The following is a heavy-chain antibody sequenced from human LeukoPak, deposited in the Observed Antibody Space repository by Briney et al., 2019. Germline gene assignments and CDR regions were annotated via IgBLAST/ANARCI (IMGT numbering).Heavy chain of an antibody. Sequence: SQTLSLTCTVSGGSISSGDYYWSWIRQPPGKGLEWIGYTYYSGSTYYNPSLKSRVTISVDTSKNQFSLKLSSVTAADTAVYYCARDRSGYDHFDSWGQGTLVTVSS. CDR2: TYYSGST. J-gene: IGHJ4*02. CDR1: GGSISSGDYY. CDR3: ARDRSGYDHFDS. V-gene: IGHV4-30-4*01. D-gene: IGHD5-12*01.